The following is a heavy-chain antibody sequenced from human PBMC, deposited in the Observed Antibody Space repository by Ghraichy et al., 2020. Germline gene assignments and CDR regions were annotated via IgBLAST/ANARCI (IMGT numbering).Heavy chain of an antibody. J-gene: IGHJ4*02. Sequence: GGSLRLSCAASGFVFSGYAMTWVRQAPGKGLEWVSSVSTSGNTYYIDSVKGRLTVSRDNSKNTLFLQMNSLRADDTAVYYCATVRREAAAAGDFWGQGTLVTVSS. CDR3: ATVRREAAAAGDF. V-gene: IGHV3-23*01. CDR1: GFVFSGYA. CDR2: VSTSGNT. D-gene: IGHD6-13*01.